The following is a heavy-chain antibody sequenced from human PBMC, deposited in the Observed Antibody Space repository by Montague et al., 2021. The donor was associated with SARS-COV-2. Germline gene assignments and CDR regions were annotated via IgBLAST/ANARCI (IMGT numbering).Heavy chain of an antibody. CDR3: ARAGMVGAPNLFLDA. CDR2: IHHSGGT. D-gene: IGHD1-26*01. J-gene: IGHJ5*02. Sequence: SETRSLTCGVSGDSITSTNWWGWVRQPPGKGLEWIGEIHHSGGTNYNPSLKSRVTISLDQSKNQFSVELTFVTAADTAIYYCARAGMVGAPNLFLDAWGPGILVTVSS. V-gene: IGHV4-4*02. CDR1: GDSITSTNW.